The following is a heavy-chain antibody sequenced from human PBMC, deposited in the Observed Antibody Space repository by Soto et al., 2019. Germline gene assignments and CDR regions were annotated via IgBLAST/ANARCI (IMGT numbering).Heavy chain of an antibody. V-gene: IGHV1-18*01. D-gene: IGHD6-13*01. Sequence: QVQLVQSGAEVKKPGASVKVSCKASGYTFTSYGISWVRQAPGQGLEWMGWISAYNGNTNYAHKLQGRVTMTTDTSTSTAYMELRSLRSDDTAVYYCAREGQQLIRRYYYYYYMDVWGKGTTVTVSS. J-gene: IGHJ6*03. CDR1: GYTFTSYG. CDR3: AREGQQLIRRYYYYYYMDV. CDR2: ISAYNGNT.